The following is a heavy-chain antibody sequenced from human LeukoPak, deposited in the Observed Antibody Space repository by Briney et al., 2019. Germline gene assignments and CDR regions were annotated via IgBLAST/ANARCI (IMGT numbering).Heavy chain of an antibody. CDR1: GDSVSSNNGA. CDR3: ARDVGTTGWHTFDY. Sequence: SQTLSLTCAISGDSVSSNNGAWNWIRQSPSRGLEWLGRTYYRSKWYNDYAESLISRITISPDTSKNQFSLQLYSVTPEDTAVYYCARDVGTTGWHTFDYWGQGTLVTVSS. CDR2: TYYRSKWYN. J-gene: IGHJ4*02. V-gene: IGHV6-1*01. D-gene: IGHD3-9*01.